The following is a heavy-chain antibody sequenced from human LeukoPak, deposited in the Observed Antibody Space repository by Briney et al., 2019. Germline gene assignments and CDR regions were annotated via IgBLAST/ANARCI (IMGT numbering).Heavy chain of an antibody. J-gene: IGHJ4*02. Sequence: PGGSLRLSCAASGFTFSTYWMSWVRQAPGKGLEWVANIKQDGSEKYYVDSVKGRFTISRDNAKNSLYLQMSSLRAEDTAVYYCARDQARAAARKWRGPIWDYWGQGTLVTVSS. V-gene: IGHV3-7*01. CDR1: GFTFSTYW. CDR3: ARDQARAAARKWRGPIWDY. CDR2: IKQDGSEK. D-gene: IGHD6-13*01.